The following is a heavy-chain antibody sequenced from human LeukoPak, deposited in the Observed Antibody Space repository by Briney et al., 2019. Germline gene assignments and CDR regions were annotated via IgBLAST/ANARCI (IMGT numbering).Heavy chain of an antibody. V-gene: IGHV3-23*01. CDR1: GFTFSDYW. D-gene: IGHD3-22*01. Sequence: GGSLRLSCATSGFTFSDYWMNWVRQAPGKGLEWVSAISGSGGSTYYADSVKGRFTISRDNSKNTLYLQMNSLKAEDTAVYYCAKDNLITMIVVIQHWGQGTLVTVSS. CDR3: AKDNLITMIVVIQH. J-gene: IGHJ1*01. CDR2: ISGSGGST.